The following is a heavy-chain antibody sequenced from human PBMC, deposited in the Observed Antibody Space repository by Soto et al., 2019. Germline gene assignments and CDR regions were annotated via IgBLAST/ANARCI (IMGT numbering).Heavy chain of an antibody. V-gene: IGHV3-48*01. CDR1: GFTFSSYA. CDR3: ARDLIQYLPY. CDR2: ISSSSSTI. J-gene: IGHJ4*02. Sequence: GGSLILSCAASGFTFSSYAMNWVRQAPGKGLEWVSYISSSSSTIYYADSVRGRFTISRDNAKNSLYLQMNSLRAEDTALYYCARDLIQYLPYWGQGTLVTVSS. D-gene: IGHD4-4*01.